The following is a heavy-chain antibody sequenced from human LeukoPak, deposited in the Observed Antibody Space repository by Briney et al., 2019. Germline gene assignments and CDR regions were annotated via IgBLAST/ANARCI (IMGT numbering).Heavy chain of an antibody. Sequence: ASVNVSFKASGYTFTIYGISWVRQAPGQGLEWMGWISAYNGNTNYAQKLQGRVTMTTDTSTSTAYMELRSLRSDGTAVYYCARDGSGYDDAFDIWGQGTMVTVSS. CDR1: GYTFTIYG. V-gene: IGHV1-18*01. CDR3: ARDGSGYDDAFDI. J-gene: IGHJ3*02. CDR2: ISAYNGNT. D-gene: IGHD5-12*01.